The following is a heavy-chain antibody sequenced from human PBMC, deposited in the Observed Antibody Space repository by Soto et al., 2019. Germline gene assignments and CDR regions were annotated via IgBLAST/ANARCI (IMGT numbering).Heavy chain of an antibody. Sequence: EVQLLESGGGLVQPGGSLRLSCAASGFTFSSFAMSWVRQAPGKGLEWVSAIGSRGDSTYYADSVKGRFTISRDNSKNTLYLQMKGLRAEDTAVYYCAKDLIYGYNSGRPFDSWGQGTLVTVSS. CDR2: IGSRGDST. V-gene: IGHV3-23*01. D-gene: IGHD6-19*01. CDR3: AKDLIYGYNSGRPFDS. J-gene: IGHJ4*02. CDR1: GFTFSSFA.